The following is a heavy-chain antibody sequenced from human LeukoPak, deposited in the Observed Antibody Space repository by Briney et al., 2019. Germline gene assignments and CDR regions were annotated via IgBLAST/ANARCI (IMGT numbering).Heavy chain of an antibody. CDR2: IYYSGST. V-gene: IGHV4-39*01. Sequence: SETLSLTCTVSGGSISSSSYYWGWIRQPPGKGLEWIGSIYYSGSTYYNPSLKSRVTISVDTSKNQFSLKLSSVTAADTAVYYCASHDISSGYYEGFFDYWGQGTLVTVSS. D-gene: IGHD3-22*01. CDR1: GGSISSSSYY. CDR3: ASHDISSGYYEGFFDY. J-gene: IGHJ4*02.